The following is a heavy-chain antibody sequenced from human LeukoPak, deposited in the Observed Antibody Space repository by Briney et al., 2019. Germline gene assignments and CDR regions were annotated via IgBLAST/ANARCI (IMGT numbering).Heavy chain of an antibody. D-gene: IGHD3-22*01. CDR2: INPNSGGT. CDR1: GYTFTGYY. Sequence: ASAKVSCKASGYTFTGYYMHWVRQAPGQGLEWMGRINPNSGGTNYAQKFQGRVTMTRDTSISTAYMELSRLRSDDTAVYYCARWVIVDQVGNDYWGQGTLVTVSS. J-gene: IGHJ4*02. V-gene: IGHV1-2*06. CDR3: ARWVIVDQVGNDY.